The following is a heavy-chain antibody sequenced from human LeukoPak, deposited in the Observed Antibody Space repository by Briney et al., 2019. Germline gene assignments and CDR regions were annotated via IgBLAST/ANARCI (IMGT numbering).Heavy chain of an antibody. J-gene: IGHJ4*02. CDR3: TTQDIVVVPVNYFDY. Sequence: PGGSLRLSCAASGFTFSSYGMHWVRQAPGKGLEWVGRIKSKTDGGTTDYAAPVKGRFTISRDDSKNTLYLQMNSLKTEDTAVYYCTTQDIVVVPVNYFDYWGQGTLVTVSS. CDR1: GFTFSSYG. D-gene: IGHD2-2*01. V-gene: IGHV3-15*01. CDR2: IKSKTDGGTT.